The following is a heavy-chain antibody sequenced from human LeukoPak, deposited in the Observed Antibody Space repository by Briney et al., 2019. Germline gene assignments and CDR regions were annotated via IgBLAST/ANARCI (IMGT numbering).Heavy chain of an antibody. CDR3: ARDNRGYCSSTSCYPNWFDP. V-gene: IGHV4-34*01. CDR1: GGSFSGYY. D-gene: IGHD2-2*01. J-gene: IGHJ5*02. CDR2: INHSGST. Sequence: PSETLSLTCAVYGGSFSGYYWSWIRQPPGKGLEWIGEINHSGSTNYNPSLKSRVTISVDTSKNQFSLKLSSVTAADTAVYYCARDNRGYCSSTSCYPNWFDPWGQGTLVTVSS.